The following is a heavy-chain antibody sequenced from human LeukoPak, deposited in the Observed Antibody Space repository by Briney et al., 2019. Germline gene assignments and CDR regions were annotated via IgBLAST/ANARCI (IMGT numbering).Heavy chain of an antibody. CDR1: GGSFSSYY. Sequence: PSETLSLTCAVYGGSFSSYYWGWIRQPPGKGLEWIGSIYYSGSTYYNPSLKSRVTISVDTSKNQFSLKLSSVTAADTAVYYCARPFDCSGGSCYSFDYWGQGTLVTVSS. CDR2: IYYSGST. D-gene: IGHD2-15*01. V-gene: IGHV4-39*01. CDR3: ARPFDCSGGSCYSFDY. J-gene: IGHJ4*02.